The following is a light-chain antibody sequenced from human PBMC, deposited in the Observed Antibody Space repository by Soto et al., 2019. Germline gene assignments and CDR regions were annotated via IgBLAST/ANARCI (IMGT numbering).Light chain of an antibody. J-gene: IGLJ1*01. CDR3: SSYTSSSTLLYV. CDR1: SSDVGGYNY. Sequence: QSALTQPASVSGSPGQSITISCTGTSSDVGGYNYVSWYQQHPGKAPKLMIYDVSNRPSGVSNRFSGSKSGNTASLTISGRQAEDDAAYYCSSYTSSSTLLYVFGTGTKLTVL. V-gene: IGLV2-14*01. CDR2: DVS.